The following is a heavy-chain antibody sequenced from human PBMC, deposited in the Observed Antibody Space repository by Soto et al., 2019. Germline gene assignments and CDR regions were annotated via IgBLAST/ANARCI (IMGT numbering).Heavy chain of an antibody. Sequence: PSETLSLTCAVYGGSFSGYYWSWIRQPPGKGLEWIGEINHSGSTNYNPSLKSRVTISVDTSKNQFSLKLSSVTAADTAVYYCARGVPEYGDYTSDYWGQGTLVTVSS. J-gene: IGHJ4*02. D-gene: IGHD4-17*01. CDR1: GGSFSGYY. CDR3: ARGVPEYGDYTSDY. CDR2: INHSGST. V-gene: IGHV4-34*01.